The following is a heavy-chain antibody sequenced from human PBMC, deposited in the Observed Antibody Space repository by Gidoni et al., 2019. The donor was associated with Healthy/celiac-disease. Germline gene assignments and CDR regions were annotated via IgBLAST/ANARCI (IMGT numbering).Heavy chain of an antibody. Sequence: QVQLVESGGGVVQPGRSLRLSCAASGFTFSSYAMHWVRQAPGKGLEWVAVISYDGSNKYYADSVKGRFTISRDNSKNTLYLQMNSLRAEDTAVYYCASPVLGFGELFPFDYWGQGTLVTVTS. CDR1: GFTFSSYA. CDR3: ASPVLGFGELFPFDY. J-gene: IGHJ4*02. D-gene: IGHD3-10*01. V-gene: IGHV3-30-3*01. CDR2: ISYDGSNK.